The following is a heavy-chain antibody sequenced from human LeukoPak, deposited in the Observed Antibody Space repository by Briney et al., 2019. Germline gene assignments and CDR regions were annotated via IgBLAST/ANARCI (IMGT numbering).Heavy chain of an antibody. D-gene: IGHD6-19*01. CDR1: GFTFSSYA. CDR2: ISGSGGST. J-gene: IGHJ4*02. CDR3: ARMYSSGWYLRPYYFDY. V-gene: IGHV3-23*01. Sequence: GGSLRLSCAASGFTFSSYAMSWVRQAPGKGLEWVSAISGSGGSTYYADSVKGRFTISRDNSKNTLYLQMNSLRAEDTAVYYRARMYSSGWYLRPYYFDYWGQGTLVTVSS.